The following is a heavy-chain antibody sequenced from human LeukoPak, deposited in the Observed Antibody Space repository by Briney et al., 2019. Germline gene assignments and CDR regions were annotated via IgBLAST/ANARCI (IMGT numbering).Heavy chain of an antibody. V-gene: IGHV4-38-2*02. CDR3: ARILYSNNIDY. D-gene: IGHD2/OR15-2a*01. J-gene: IGHJ4*02. CDR2: IYHSGST. CDR1: GYSISSGYY. Sequence: PSETLSLTCTVSGYSISSGYYWGWIRQPPGKGLEWTGSIYHSGSTYYNPSLKSRVTISVDTPKNQFSLKLSSVTAADTAVYYCARILYSNNIDYWGQGTLVTVSS.